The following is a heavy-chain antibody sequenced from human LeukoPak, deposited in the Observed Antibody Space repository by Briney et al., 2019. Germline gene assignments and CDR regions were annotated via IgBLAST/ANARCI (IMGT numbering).Heavy chain of an antibody. CDR2: IYRSGST. CDR1: GGSISSGSYY. J-gene: IGHJ3*02. CDR3: ARHLPSDDAFDI. V-gene: IGHV4-61*02. Sequence: SQTLSLTCTVSGGSISSGSYYWSWIRQPAGKGVEWVGRIYRSGSTNYNPSLKSRVTISVDTSKNQFSLRLSSVTAADTALYYCARHLPSDDAFDIWGQGTMVTVSS.